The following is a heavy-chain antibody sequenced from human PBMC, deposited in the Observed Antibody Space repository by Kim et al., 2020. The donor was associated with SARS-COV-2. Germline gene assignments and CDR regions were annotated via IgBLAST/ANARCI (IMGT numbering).Heavy chain of an antibody. D-gene: IGHD3-10*01. V-gene: IGHV1-2*04. Sequence: ASVKVSCKASGYTFTGYYMHWVRQAPGQGLEWMGWINPNSGGTNYAQKFQGWVTMTRDTSISTAYMELSRLRSDDTAVYYCARGEIGPYYYGSGSYPRAFGYYGMDVWGQGTTVTVSS. CDR3: ARGEIGPYYYGSGSYPRAFGYYGMDV. CDR2: INPNSGGT. J-gene: IGHJ6*02. CDR1: GYTFTGYY.